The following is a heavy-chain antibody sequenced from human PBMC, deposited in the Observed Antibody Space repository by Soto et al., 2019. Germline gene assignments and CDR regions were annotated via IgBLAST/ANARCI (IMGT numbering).Heavy chain of an antibody. CDR1: GGSISSSSYY. J-gene: IGHJ6*02. D-gene: IGHD2-15*01. CDR2: IFYSGST. CDR3: ARHLTYCSAGSCYSDFPYYGMDV. Sequence: QLQLQESGPGLVKPSETLSLTCTVSGGSISSSSYYWGWIRQPPGKGLEWIGSIFYSGSTYYNPSFTSRVTISADTSKNQFSLKLSSVTAADTAVYYCARHLTYCSAGSCYSDFPYYGMDVWGQGTTVTVSS. V-gene: IGHV4-39*01.